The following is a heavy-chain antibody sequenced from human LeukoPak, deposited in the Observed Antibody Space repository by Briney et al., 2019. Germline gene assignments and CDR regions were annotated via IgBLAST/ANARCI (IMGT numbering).Heavy chain of an antibody. CDR2: ISAYNGNT. J-gene: IGHJ6*02. Sequence: GASVKVSCKASGYTFTSYGISWVRQAPGQGLEWMGWISAYNGNTNYAQKLQGRVTMTTDTSTSTAYMELRSLRSDDTAVYYCATNSPEMITFGGVIAPPRLDYYGMDVWGQGTTVTVSS. D-gene: IGHD3-16*02. V-gene: IGHV1-18*01. CDR1: GYTFTSYG. CDR3: ATNSPEMITFGGVIAPPRLDYYGMDV.